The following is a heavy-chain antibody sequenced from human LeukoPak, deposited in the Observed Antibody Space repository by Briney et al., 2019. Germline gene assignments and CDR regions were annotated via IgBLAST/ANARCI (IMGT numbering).Heavy chain of an antibody. CDR1: GGSFSGYY. V-gene: IGHV4-34*01. Sequence: PSETLSLTCAVYGGSFSGYYWSWLRQPPGKGLEWIGEINHSGSTNYNPSLKSRVTISVDTSKNQFSLKLSSVTAADTAVYYCARQGKHIVVVTAIRRSYYFDYWGQGTLVTVSS. CDR2: INHSGST. CDR3: ARQGKHIVVVTAIRRSYYFDY. J-gene: IGHJ4*02. D-gene: IGHD2-21*02.